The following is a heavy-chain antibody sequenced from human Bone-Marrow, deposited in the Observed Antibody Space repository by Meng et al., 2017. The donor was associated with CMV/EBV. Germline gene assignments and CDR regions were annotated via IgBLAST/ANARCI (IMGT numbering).Heavy chain of an antibody. CDR1: GYTFTSYD. D-gene: IGHD2-15*01. CDR2: MNPNSGTA. J-gene: IGHJ5*02. Sequence: ASVKVSCKASGYTFTSYDINWVRQAPGRGLEWMGWMNPNSGTAGYAQKFRGRVSMTRDTSMSTAYMELTSLRSQDTAIYYCARGPDILVAVAAPGWLDPWGQGTLVTVSS. CDR3: ARGPDILVAVAAPGWLDP. V-gene: IGHV1-8*01.